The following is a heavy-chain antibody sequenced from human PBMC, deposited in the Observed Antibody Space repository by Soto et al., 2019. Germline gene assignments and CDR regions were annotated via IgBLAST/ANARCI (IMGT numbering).Heavy chain of an antibody. Sequence: GGSLRLSCAASGFTFSSYAMHWVRQAPGKGLEWVAVISYDGSNKYYADSVKGRFTISRDNSKNTLYLQMNSLRAEDTAVYYCARGSPGVVVPAATTPIFYYCGQGTLVTVSS. V-gene: IGHV3-30-3*01. J-gene: IGHJ4*02. CDR3: ARGSPGVVVPAATTPIFYY. CDR1: GFTFSSYA. CDR2: ISYDGSNK. D-gene: IGHD2-2*01.